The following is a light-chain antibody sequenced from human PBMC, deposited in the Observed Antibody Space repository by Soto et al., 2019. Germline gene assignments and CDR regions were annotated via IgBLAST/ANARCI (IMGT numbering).Light chain of an antibody. CDR1: QSVSSN. Sequence: EIVMTQSPATLSVSPGERATLSCRASQSVSSNLAWYQQKPGQAPRLLIYGASTRATGIPARFSGSGSGTEFTPTIISLQSEDFAVYYCQQNNNWPPWTFGQGTKVEIK. V-gene: IGKV3-15*01. J-gene: IGKJ1*01. CDR2: GAS. CDR3: QQNNNWPPWT.